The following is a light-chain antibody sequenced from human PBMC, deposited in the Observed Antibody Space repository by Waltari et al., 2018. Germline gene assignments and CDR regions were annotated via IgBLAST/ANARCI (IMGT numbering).Light chain of an antibody. J-gene: IGKJ2*01. V-gene: IGKV1-39*01. CDR1: HSISTY. Sequence: DIQMTQSPSTLSASVGDRVTITCRASHSISTYLNWYQQKPGKAPSLLIFAATSLQSGVPSRFSGSGSGTEFTLTINNLQPEDFATYYCQQGYSSPPYTFGQGTKLLI. CDR3: QQGYSSPPYT. CDR2: AAT.